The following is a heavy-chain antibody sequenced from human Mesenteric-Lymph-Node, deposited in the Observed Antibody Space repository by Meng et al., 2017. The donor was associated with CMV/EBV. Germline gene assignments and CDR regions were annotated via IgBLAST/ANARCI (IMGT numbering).Heavy chain of an antibody. V-gene: IGHV1-69*02. Sequence: KVSCKASGETFNIYTFTWVRQAPGQRLEWMGRIIPIVGITNYAQKFQGRLTFTADASTSTAYMELSSLRSDDTAVYYCARGLPPGHWGQGTLVTVSS. J-gene: IGHJ4*02. D-gene: IGHD7-27*01. CDR3: ARGLPPGH. CDR1: GETFNIYT. CDR2: IIPIVGIT.